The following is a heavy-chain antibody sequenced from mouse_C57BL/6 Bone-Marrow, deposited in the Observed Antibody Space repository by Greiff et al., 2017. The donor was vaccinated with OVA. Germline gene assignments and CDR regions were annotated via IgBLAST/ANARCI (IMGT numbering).Heavy chain of an antibody. CDR2: ISNGGGST. CDR1: GYTFSDYY. D-gene: IGHD1-1*01. J-gene: IGHJ4*01. V-gene: IGHV5-12*01. CDR3: ARHYYANYAMYY. Sequence: EVKVVESGGGLVQPGGSLKLSCAASGYTFSDYYMYWVRQTPEKRLEWVAYISNGGGSTYYPDTVKGRFTISRDNAKNTLYLQMSRLTSEDTAMYYCARHYYANYAMYYCGQGTAVTVSS.